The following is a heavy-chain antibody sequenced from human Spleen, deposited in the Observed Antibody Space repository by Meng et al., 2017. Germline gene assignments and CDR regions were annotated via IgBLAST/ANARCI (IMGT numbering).Heavy chain of an antibody. CDR3: VGAGYYCLDL. D-gene: IGHD3-16*01. V-gene: IGHV4-4*02. Sequence: QVQLQESGPGLVKPSGTLSLPCAVSGGSISGTNWWSWVRQPPGKGLEWIGEIYHSGSTNYNPSLKSRVTISVDRSENQFSLKLSSVTTADTAVYYCVGAGYYCLDLWGQGTLVTVSS. J-gene: IGHJ5*02. CDR1: GGSISGTNW. CDR2: IYHSGST.